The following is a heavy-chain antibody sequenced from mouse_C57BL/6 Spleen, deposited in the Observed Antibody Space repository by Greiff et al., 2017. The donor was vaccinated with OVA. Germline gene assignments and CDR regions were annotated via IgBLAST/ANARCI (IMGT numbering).Heavy chain of an antibody. Sequence: EVKVVESGPGMVKPSQSLSLTCTVTGYSITSGYDWHWIRHFPGNKLEWMGYISYSGSTNYNPSLKSRISITHDTSKNHFFLKLNSVTTEDTATYYCARGDYYGSSPWYFDVWGTGTTVTVAS. J-gene: IGHJ1*03. CDR2: ISYSGST. V-gene: IGHV3-1*01. D-gene: IGHD1-1*01. CDR3: ARGDYYGSSPWYFDV. CDR1: GYSITSGYD.